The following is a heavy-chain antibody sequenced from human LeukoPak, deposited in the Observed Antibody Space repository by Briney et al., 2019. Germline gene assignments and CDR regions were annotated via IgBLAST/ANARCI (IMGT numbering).Heavy chain of an antibody. CDR1: GFTFSDYY. Sequence: GGSLRLTCTASGFTFSDYYMGWIRQAPGKGLEWLSYMSGSGVLIHYADSVKGRFTISRDNAKRSLYLQMNSLRVEDTAVYYCARECPKTGGGVDYWGQGTLVTVSS. D-gene: IGHD3-10*01. CDR3: ARECPKTGGGVDY. V-gene: IGHV3-11*01. J-gene: IGHJ4*02. CDR2: MSGSGVLI.